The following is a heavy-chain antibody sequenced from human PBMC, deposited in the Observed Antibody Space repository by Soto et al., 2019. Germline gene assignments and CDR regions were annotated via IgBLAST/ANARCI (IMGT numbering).Heavy chain of an antibody. CDR2: IDWDDDK. D-gene: IGHD3-3*01. CDR3: ARLRDDFWSGPHTNYGMDV. Sequence: VSGPTLVNPTQTLTLTCTFSGFSLSTSGMCVSWIRQPPGKALEWLALIDWDDDKYYSTSLKTRLTISKDTSKNQVVLTMPNMDLVDTATYYCARLRDDFWSGPHTNYGMDVWGQGTTVTVSS. V-gene: IGHV2-70*01. CDR1: GFSLSTSGMC. J-gene: IGHJ6*02.